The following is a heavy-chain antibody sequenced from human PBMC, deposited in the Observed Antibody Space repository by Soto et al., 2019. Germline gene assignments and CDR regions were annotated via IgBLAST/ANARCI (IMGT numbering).Heavy chain of an antibody. CDR2: IIPIFGTA. CDR1: GGTFSSYA. Sequence: SVKVSCKASGGTFSSYAISWVRQAPGQGLEWMGGIIPIFGTANYAQKFQGRVTITADESTSTAYMELSSLRSEDTAVYYCASKRRYSSTNYYYYGMDVWGQGTTVTVSS. D-gene: IGHD6-13*01. V-gene: IGHV1-69*13. J-gene: IGHJ6*02. CDR3: ASKRRYSSTNYYYYGMDV.